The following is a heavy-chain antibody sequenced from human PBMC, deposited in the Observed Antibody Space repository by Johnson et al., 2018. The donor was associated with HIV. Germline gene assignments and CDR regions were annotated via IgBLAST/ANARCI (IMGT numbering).Heavy chain of an antibody. CDR2: ISNSGGDT. Sequence: VQLVESWGGLVEPGGSLRLSCAASGFTFSSYAMSWVRQAPGKGLEWVSTISNSGGDTYYADSVKGRFTISRDNSKNTLYLQMNGLRADDTAVYYCAKVGGGGFDIWGQGTMVTVCS. D-gene: IGHD2-15*01. V-gene: IGHV3-23*04. CDR1: GFTFSSYA. CDR3: AKVGGGGFDI. J-gene: IGHJ3*02.